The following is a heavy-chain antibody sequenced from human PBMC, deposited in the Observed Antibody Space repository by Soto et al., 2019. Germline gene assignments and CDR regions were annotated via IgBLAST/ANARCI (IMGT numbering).Heavy chain of an antibody. V-gene: IGHV4-39*01. D-gene: IGHD3-10*01. J-gene: IGHJ4*02. CDR1: GGSISSSSYY. Sequence: QLQLQESGPGLVKPSETLSLTCTVSGGSISSSSYYWGWIRQPPGKGLEWIGSIYYSGSTYYNPSLKSRVTISVDTSKNQFSLKLSSVTAADTAVYYCARHLRETMVRGPTYFDYWGQGTLVTVSS. CDR2: IYYSGST. CDR3: ARHLRETMVRGPTYFDY.